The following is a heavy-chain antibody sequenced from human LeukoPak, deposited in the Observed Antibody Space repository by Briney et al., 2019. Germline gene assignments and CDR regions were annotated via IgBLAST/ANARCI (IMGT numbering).Heavy chain of an antibody. J-gene: IGHJ3*02. CDR2: ISGSGGST. CDR3: ATSLSSSWRHDAFDI. V-gene: IGHV3-23*01. Sequence: VGSLRLSCAASGFTFSSYAMSWVRQAPGKGLEWVSAISGSGGSTYYADSVKGRFTISRDNSKNTLYLQMNSLRAEDTAVYYCATSLSSSWRHDAFDIWGQGTMVTVSS. D-gene: IGHD6-13*01. CDR1: GFTFSSYA.